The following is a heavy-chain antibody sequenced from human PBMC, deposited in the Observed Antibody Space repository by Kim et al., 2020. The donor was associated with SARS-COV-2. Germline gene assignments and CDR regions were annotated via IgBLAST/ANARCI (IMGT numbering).Heavy chain of an antibody. CDR2: ISSSGSTI. V-gene: IGHV3-48*03. J-gene: IGHJ4*02. Sequence: GGSLRLSCAASGFTFSSYEMNWVRQAPGKGLEWVSYISSSGSTIYYADSVKGRFTISRDNAKNSLYLQMNSLRAEDTAVYYCATGGFDCSGYYCSLDYWGQGTLVTVSS. CDR1: GFTFSSYE. CDR3: ATGGFDCSGYYCSLDY. D-gene: IGHD3-22*01.